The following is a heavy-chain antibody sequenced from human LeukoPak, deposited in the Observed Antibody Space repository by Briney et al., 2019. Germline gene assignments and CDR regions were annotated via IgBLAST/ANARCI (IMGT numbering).Heavy chain of an antibody. D-gene: IGHD3-22*01. CDR3: ARDEDPWGSYPYCYDSSGYYHLDY. CDR1: GYTFTSYG. Sequence: ASVKVSCKASGYTFTSYGISWVRQAPGQGLEWMGWISAYNGNTNYAQKLQGRVTMTTDTSTSTAYMELRSLRSDDTAVYYCARDEDPWGSYPYCYDSSGYYHLDYWGQGTLVTVSS. V-gene: IGHV1-18*01. J-gene: IGHJ4*02. CDR2: ISAYNGNT.